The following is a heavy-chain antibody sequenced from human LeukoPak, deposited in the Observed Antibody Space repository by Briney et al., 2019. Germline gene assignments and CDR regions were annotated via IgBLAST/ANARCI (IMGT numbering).Heavy chain of an antibody. CDR1: GFTFSSYA. CDR3: ARESSEYYYDSSGYYHDY. Sequence: PGGSLRLSCAASGFTFSSYAMHWVRQAPGKGLEWVAVISYDGSNKYYADSVKGRFTISRDNAKNTLYLQMNSLRAEDTAVYYCARESSEYYYDSSGYYHDYWGQGTLVTVSS. V-gene: IGHV3-30-3*01. CDR2: ISYDGSNK. J-gene: IGHJ4*02. D-gene: IGHD3-22*01.